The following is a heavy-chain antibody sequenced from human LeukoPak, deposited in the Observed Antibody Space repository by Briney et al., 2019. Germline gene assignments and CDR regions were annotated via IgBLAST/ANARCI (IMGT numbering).Heavy chain of an antibody. CDR1: GFTCSDFN. V-gene: IGHV3-23*01. Sequence: WGSLRLYCAASGFTCSDFNRTWVRQAPGKGREGVLDISGGGGSTYYADSGRGRITIYRDNSKDIVDLQMKSLKDEDAATYYCGKEGGAWGQGTKVTVSS. J-gene: IGHJ5*02. CDR3: GKEGGA. CDR2: ISGGGGST. D-gene: IGHD3-16*01.